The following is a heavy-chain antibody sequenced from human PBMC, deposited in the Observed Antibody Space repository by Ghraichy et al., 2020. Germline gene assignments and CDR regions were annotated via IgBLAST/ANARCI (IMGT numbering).Heavy chain of an antibody. J-gene: IGHJ6*02. CDR1: GGSINTYY. CDR2: IHYSGTT. D-gene: IGHD2-8*01. Sequence: SQTLSLTCTVSGGSINTYYWSWIRQPPGKGLEYIAYIHYSGTTNYNPSLKTRVTISMDVSKNQFSMKLSSVTAADTAVYFCARAGPLGYCATADCLPYYYYALEVWGQGPTVTVSS. CDR3: ARAGPLGYCATADCLPYYYYALEV. V-gene: IGHV4-59*01.